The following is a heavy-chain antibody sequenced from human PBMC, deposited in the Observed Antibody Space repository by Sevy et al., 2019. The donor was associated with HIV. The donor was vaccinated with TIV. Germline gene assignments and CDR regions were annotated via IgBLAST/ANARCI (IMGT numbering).Heavy chain of an antibody. CDR2: ISGSGGST. V-gene: IGHV3-23*01. CDR1: GFTFSSYA. J-gene: IGHJ4*02. D-gene: IGHD3-10*01. Sequence: GGSLRLSCAASGFTFSSYAMSWVRQAPGKGLEWVPAISGSGGSTYYADSVKGRFTISRDNSKNTLYLQMNSLRAEDTAVYYCAKAPNGYYGSGREGYYFDYWGQGTLVTVSS. CDR3: AKAPNGYYGSGREGYYFDY.